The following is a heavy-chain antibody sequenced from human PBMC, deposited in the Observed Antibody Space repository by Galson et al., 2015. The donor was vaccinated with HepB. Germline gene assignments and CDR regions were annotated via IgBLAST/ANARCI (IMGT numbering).Heavy chain of an antibody. V-gene: IGHV3-23*01. CDR1: GFTFSSYA. J-gene: IGHJ6*03. CDR3: AKSVVPAAISFFSFYMDV. D-gene: IGHD2-2*02. Sequence: SLRLSCAASGFTFSSYAMSWVRQAPGKGLEWVSAISGSGGSTYYADSVKGRFAISRDNSKNTLYLQMNSLRAEDTAVYYCAKSVVPAAISFFSFYMDVWGKGTTVTVSS. CDR2: ISGSGGST.